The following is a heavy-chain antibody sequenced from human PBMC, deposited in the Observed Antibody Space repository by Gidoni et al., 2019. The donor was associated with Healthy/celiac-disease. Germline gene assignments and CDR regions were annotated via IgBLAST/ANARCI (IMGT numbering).Heavy chain of an antibody. CDR3: ARGLAAAGTFDY. CDR1: GFTFSSYS. V-gene: IGHV3-21*01. Sequence: EVQLVESGGGLVKPGGSLRLSCAASGFTFSSYSMNWVRQAPGKGLECVSSISSSSSYKYYADSVKRRFTISRDNAKNSLYLQMNSLRTEDTAVYYCARGLAAAGTFDYWGQGTLVTVSS. CDR2: ISSSSSYK. D-gene: IGHD6-13*01. J-gene: IGHJ4*02.